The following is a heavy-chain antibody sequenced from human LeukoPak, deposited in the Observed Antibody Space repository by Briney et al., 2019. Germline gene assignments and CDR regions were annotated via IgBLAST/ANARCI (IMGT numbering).Heavy chain of an antibody. Sequence: ASVKVSCKASAYTFTGYYLHWVRQAPGQGVQWMGWINPNSGGTNYGQDFQGRVTNTRDTSISTGYMELSRLTSDDTAVYYCARAKDFYSGMDLWGQGTTVTVSS. J-gene: IGHJ6*02. V-gene: IGHV1-2*02. CDR2: INPNSGGT. CDR3: ARAKDFYSGMDL. CDR1: AYTFTGYY.